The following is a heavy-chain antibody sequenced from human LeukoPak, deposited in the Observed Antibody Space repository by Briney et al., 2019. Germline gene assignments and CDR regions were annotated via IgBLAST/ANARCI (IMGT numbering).Heavy chain of an antibody. V-gene: IGHV1-46*01. Sequence: GASVKVSCKASGYTFTSYYMHWVRQAAGQGLEWMGIINPSGGSTSYAQKFQGRVTMTRDMSTSTVYMELSSLRSEDTAVYYCPSLPTNYYYYYMDVWGKGTTVTISS. CDR1: GYTFTSYY. CDR3: PSLPTNYYYYYMDV. CDR2: INPSGGST. J-gene: IGHJ6*03.